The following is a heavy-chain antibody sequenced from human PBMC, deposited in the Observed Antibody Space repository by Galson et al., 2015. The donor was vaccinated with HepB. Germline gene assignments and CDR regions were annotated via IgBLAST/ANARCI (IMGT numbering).Heavy chain of an antibody. Sequence: SVKVSCKASGYTFTSYDINWVRQATGQGLEWMGWMNPNSGNTGYAQKFQGRVTMTRNTSISTAYMELSSLRSEDTAVYYCAIYGDPTLGWYFDLWGRGTLVTVSS. CDR3: AIYGDPTLGWYFDL. D-gene: IGHD4-17*01. J-gene: IGHJ2*01. V-gene: IGHV1-8*01. CDR1: GYTFTSYD. CDR2: MNPNSGNT.